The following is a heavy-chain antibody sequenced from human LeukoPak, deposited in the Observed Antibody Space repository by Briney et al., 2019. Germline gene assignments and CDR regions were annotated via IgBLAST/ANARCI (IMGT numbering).Heavy chain of an antibody. CDR1: GGSFSGYY. V-gene: IGHV4-34*01. J-gene: IGHJ4*02. D-gene: IGHD3-3*01. Sequence: PSETLSLTCAVYGGSFSGYYWSWIRQPPGKGLEWIGEINHSGSTNYNPSLKSRVTISVDTSKNQLSLKLSSVTAADTAVYYCASRITIFGVVRFDYWGQGTLVTVSS. CDR3: ASRITIFGVVRFDY. CDR2: INHSGST.